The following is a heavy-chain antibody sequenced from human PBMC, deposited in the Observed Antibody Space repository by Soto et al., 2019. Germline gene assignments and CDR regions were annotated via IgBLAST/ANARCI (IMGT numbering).Heavy chain of an antibody. Sequence: GGSLRLSCAASGFTFDDYAMHWVRQAPGKGLEWVSGISWNSGSIGYADSVKGRFTISRDNAKNSLYLQMNSLRAEDTALYYCAKDSPPGVAGTYFYDWGKGTLVPVSS. D-gene: IGHD6-19*01. CDR2: ISWNSGSI. CDR3: AKDSPPGVAGTYFYD. V-gene: IGHV3-9*01. J-gene: IGHJ4*02. CDR1: GFTFDDYA.